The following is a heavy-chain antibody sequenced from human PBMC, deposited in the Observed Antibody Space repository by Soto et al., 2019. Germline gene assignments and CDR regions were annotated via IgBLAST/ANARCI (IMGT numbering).Heavy chain of an antibody. CDR1: GYTFTGYY. J-gene: IGHJ5*02. CDR2: INPNSGGT. V-gene: IGHV1-2*04. D-gene: IGHD3-9*01. Sequence: ASVKVSCKASGYTFTGYYMHWVRQAPGQGLEWMGWINPNSGGTNYAQKFQGWVTMTRDTSISTAYMELSRLRSDDTAVYYCARSKTYYDILTAEWFDPWGQGTLVTVSS. CDR3: ARSKTYYDILTAEWFDP.